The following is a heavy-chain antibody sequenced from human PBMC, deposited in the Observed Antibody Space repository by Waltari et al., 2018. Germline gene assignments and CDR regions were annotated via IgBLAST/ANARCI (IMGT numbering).Heavy chain of an antibody. Sequence: EVQLVESGGGLVQPGGSLRLSCAASGFTFRNYWMSWVRQAPGEGLEWAANTKEDGSEKDYVDAVKGRFTISRDNAKNSLYLQMSSLRAEDTAVYYCSRFDYWGQGTLVTVSS. CDR3: SRFDY. CDR1: GFTFRNYW. V-gene: IGHV3-7*01. J-gene: IGHJ4*02. CDR2: TKEDGSEK.